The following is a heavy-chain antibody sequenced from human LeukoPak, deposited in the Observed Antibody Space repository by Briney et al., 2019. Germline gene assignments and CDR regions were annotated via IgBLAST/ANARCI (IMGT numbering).Heavy chain of an antibody. J-gene: IGHJ4*02. CDR2: IIPILGIA. CDR3: ARDFSY. Sequence: SVKVSCKASGYTFTGYYMHWVRQAPGQGLEWMGRIIPILGIANYAQKFQGRVTITADKSTSTAYMELSSLRSEDTAVYYCARDFSYWGQGTLVTVSS. CDR1: GYTFTGYY. V-gene: IGHV1-69*04.